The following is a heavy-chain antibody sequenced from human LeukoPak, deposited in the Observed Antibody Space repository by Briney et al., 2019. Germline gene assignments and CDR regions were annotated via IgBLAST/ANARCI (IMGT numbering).Heavy chain of an antibody. Sequence: PSETLSLTCTVSGSSIRSYYWSGIRQPPGKGLQWIGYVHYSGTTDYDPSLRSRVIISVDTSKNQFSLNLTSVTAADTAVYYCARGYRSDWHGELGYWGQGTLVTVSS. J-gene: IGHJ4*02. CDR2: VHYSGTT. CDR3: ARGYRSDWHGELGY. CDR1: GSSIRSYY. V-gene: IGHV4-59*01. D-gene: IGHD6-19*01.